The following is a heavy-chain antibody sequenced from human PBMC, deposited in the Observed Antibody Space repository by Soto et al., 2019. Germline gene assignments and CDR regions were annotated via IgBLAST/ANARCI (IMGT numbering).Heavy chain of an antibody. Sequence: GGSLRLSCAASGFSFNTYSMNWVRQAPGKGLEWVSSISSSSSYINYANSVKGRFTTSRDNAKNSLYPQMNSLRAEDTAVYYCASLSRFALDYWGQGTLVTVSS. CDR2: ISSSSSYI. V-gene: IGHV3-21*01. J-gene: IGHJ4*02. CDR1: GFSFNTYS. CDR3: ASLSRFALDY. D-gene: IGHD3-10*01.